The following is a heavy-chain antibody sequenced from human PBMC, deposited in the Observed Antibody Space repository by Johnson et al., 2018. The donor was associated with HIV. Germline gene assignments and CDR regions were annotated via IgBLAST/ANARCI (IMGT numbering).Heavy chain of an antibody. V-gene: IGHV3-11*01. CDR2: ISSSGSTI. D-gene: IGHD4-17*01. CDR1: GFTFSDYY. Sequence: QVQLVESGGGLVKPGGSLRLSCAASGFTFSDYYMSWIRQAPGQGLEWVSYISSSGSTIHYADSVKGRFTISRDNAKNSLYLQVNSLRAEDTAIYYCARLPVTTNSEDAFDIWGQVTMVTVSS. CDR3: ARLPVTTNSEDAFDI. J-gene: IGHJ3*02.